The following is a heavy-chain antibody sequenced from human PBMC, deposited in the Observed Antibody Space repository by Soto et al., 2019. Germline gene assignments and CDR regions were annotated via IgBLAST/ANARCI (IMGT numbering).Heavy chain of an antibody. V-gene: IGHV2-70*11. D-gene: IGHD5-12*01. Sequence: GSGPTLVNPTQTLTLTCTFSGFSLSTSGMCVSWIRQPPGKALEWLARIDWDDDKYYTTSLKTRLTISKDTSKNQVVLTMTNMDPVDTATYYCARGDSGYDSSCHSDYWGQGTLVTVSS. J-gene: IGHJ4*02. CDR2: IDWDDDK. CDR1: GFSLSTSGMC. CDR3: ARGDSGYDSSCHSDY.